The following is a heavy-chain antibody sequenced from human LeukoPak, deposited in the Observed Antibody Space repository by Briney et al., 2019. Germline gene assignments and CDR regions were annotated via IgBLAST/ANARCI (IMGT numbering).Heavy chain of an antibody. CDR2: IKQDGSEK. D-gene: IGHD2-2*01. CDR3: ARDRRCSSTSCYYFDY. J-gene: IGHJ4*02. V-gene: IGHV3-7*04. CDR1: GFTFSSYN. Sequence: PGGSLRLSCAASGFTFSSYNMNWVRQAPGKGLEWVANIKQDGSEKYYVDSVKGRFTISRDNAKNSLYLQMNSLRAEDTAVYYCARDRRCSSTSCYYFDYWGQGTLVTASS.